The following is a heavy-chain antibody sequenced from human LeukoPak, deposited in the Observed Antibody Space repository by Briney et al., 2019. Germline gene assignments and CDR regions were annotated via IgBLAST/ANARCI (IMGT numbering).Heavy chain of an antibody. CDR3: AACIAAAGTPYYFDY. D-gene: IGHD6-13*01. Sequence: GESLKISCKGSGYSFTSYWIGWVRQMPGKGLGWMGIIYPGDSDTRYSPSFQGQVTISADKSISTAYLQWSSLKASDTAMYYCAACIAAAGTPYYFDYWGQGTLVTVSS. CDR1: GYSFTSYW. J-gene: IGHJ4*02. V-gene: IGHV5-51*01. CDR2: IYPGDSDT.